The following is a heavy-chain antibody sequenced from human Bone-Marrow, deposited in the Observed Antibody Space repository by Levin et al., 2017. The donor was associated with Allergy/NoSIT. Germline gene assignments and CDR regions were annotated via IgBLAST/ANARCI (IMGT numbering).Heavy chain of an antibody. D-gene: IGHD3-3*01. CDR2: INAGNGNT. Sequence: GASVKVSCKASGYTFTSYAMHWVRQAPGQRLEWMGWINAGNGNTKYSQKFQGRVTITRDTSASTAYMELSSLRSEDTAVYYCARDWGNDFWSGGVELKRQKYYYGMDVWGQGTTVTVSS. V-gene: IGHV1-3*01. CDR3: ARDWGNDFWSGGVELKRQKYYYGMDV. J-gene: IGHJ6*02. CDR1: GYTFTSYA.